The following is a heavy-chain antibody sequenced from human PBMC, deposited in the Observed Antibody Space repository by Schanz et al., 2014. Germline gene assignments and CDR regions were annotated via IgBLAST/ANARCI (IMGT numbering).Heavy chain of an antibody. V-gene: IGHV3-33*01. J-gene: IGHJ3*01. CDR3: STDLTAVDYDAIGL. CDR2: IWYDGNNK. D-gene: IGHD4-17*01. CDR1: GFTFISYD. Sequence: GQLVESGGGLVQPGGSLRLSCVASGFTFISYDIHWVRQAPGKGLEWVAIIWYDGNNKKYADSVKGRFTISRDSSKNTLYLQMNSLKTEDTAVYYCSTDLTAVDYDAIGLWGQGTMVTVSS.